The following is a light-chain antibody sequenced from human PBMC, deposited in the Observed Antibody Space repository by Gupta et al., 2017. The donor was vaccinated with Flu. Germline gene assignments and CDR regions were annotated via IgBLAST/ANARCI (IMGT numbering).Light chain of an antibody. CDR2: AAA. CDR3: QQSDSTPLT. CDR1: QSISSS. V-gene: IGKV1-39*01. Sequence: DIQTTPSPSSLSASVGDRVTITCRASQSISSSLNWYQQKPGRAPKLLIYAAARLQSGVPSRFSGSGSGTDFTLTISRLQPEDFATYYCQQSDSTPLTFGQGTKLEIK. J-gene: IGKJ2*01.